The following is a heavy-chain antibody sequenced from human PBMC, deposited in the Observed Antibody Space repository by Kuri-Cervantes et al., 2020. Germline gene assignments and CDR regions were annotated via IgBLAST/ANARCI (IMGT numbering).Heavy chain of an antibody. Sequence: SVKVSCKASGGTFSSYAISWVRQAPGQGLEWMGGIIPIFGTANYAQKFQGRVTITTDESTSTAYMKLSSLRSEDTAVYYCASSGAERTVPTGGFDYWGQGTLVTVSS. CDR3: ASSGAERTVPTGGFDY. J-gene: IGHJ4*02. V-gene: IGHV1-69*05. D-gene: IGHD3-10*01. CDR1: GGTFSSYA. CDR2: IIPIFGTA.